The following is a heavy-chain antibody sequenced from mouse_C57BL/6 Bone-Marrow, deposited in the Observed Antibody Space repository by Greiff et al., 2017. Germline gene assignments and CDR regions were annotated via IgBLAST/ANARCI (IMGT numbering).Heavy chain of an antibody. CDR1: GYTFTDYA. CDR2: IDPENGDT. CDR3: TTEGAAQALYYFDY. D-gene: IGHD3-2*02. V-gene: IGHV14-4*01. Sequence: EVQLQQSGPELVRPGVSVKISCKGSGYTFTDYAMHWVKQSHAKSLEWIGWIDPENGDTEYASKFQGKATITADTSSNTAYLQLSSLTSEDTAVYYCTTEGAAQALYYFDYWGQGTTLTVSS. J-gene: IGHJ2*01.